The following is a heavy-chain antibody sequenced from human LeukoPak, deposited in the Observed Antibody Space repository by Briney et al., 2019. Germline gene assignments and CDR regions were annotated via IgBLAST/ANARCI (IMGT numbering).Heavy chain of an antibody. Sequence: SETLSLTCAVSGYSISSGYYWGWIRQPPGKGLEWIGSINHSGGAYYNSSLKSRVTISVDTSKNQFSLNLSSVTAADMAVYYCAREKGRYWFDPWGQGTLVTVSS. CDR1: GYSISSGYY. J-gene: IGHJ5*02. CDR2: INHSGGA. D-gene: IGHD3-10*01. CDR3: AREKGRYWFDP. V-gene: IGHV4-38-2*02.